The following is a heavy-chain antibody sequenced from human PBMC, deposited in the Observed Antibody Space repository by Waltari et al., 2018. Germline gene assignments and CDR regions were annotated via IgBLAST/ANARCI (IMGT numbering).Heavy chain of an antibody. Sequence: QLQLQESGPGLVKPSETLSLICTVSGGSISSRSYYWGWIRQPPGEGLEWIGSIYYSGSTYYNPSLKSRVTISVETSKNQFSLKLSSVTAADTAVYYCARHVSGYCSSTSCHSDYWGQGTLVTVSS. CDR1: GGSISSRSYY. V-gene: IGHV4-39*01. D-gene: IGHD2-2*01. CDR2: IYYSGST. J-gene: IGHJ4*02. CDR3: ARHVSGYCSSTSCHSDY.